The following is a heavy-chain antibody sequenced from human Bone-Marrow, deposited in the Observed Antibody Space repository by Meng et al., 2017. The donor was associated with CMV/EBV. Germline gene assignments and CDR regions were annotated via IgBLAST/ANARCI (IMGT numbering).Heavy chain of an antibody. CDR3: ARTAAIRRNAFDI. CDR1: GFTFSSYS. Sequence: GESLKISCAASGFTFSSYSMNWVRQAPGKGLEWVSSISSSSSYIYYTDSVKGRFTISRDNAKNSLYLQMNSLRAEDTAVYYCARTAAIRRNAFDIWGQGTMVTVSS. J-gene: IGHJ3*02. V-gene: IGHV3-21*01. CDR2: ISSSSSYI. D-gene: IGHD2-2*01.